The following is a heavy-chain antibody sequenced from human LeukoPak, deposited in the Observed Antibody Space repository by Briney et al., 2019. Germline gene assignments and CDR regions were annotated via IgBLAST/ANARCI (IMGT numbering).Heavy chain of an antibody. Sequence: GGSLRLSCLASAISLSSSYMTWVRQPPGRGLEWVSVIYSGESTYYAESVKGLITISRDNAKNSLYLQMHNLRADGTAVYYCAKDQGRGGFGLDCWGQGTLVTVSS. CDR1: AISLSSSY. V-gene: IGHV3-53*01. J-gene: IGHJ4*02. CDR2: IYSGEST. CDR3: AKDQGRGGFGLDC. D-gene: IGHD3-16*01.